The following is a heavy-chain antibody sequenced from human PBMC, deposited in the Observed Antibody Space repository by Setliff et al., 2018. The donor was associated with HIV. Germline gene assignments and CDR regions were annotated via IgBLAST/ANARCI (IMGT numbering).Heavy chain of an antibody. CDR3: ARDRHFSGLGSYGP. CDR1: GGSFGVYR. Sequence: KPSETLSLTCTISGGSFGVYRWSWIRQSAGRGLEWIGRIDSSGTTDYKPSLKGRVAISVDTSRNQFSLRVTSVTAADTAVYFCARDRHFSGLGSYGPWGPGILVTVSS. D-gene: IGHD3-10*01. J-gene: IGHJ5*02. CDR2: IDSSGTT. V-gene: IGHV4-4*07.